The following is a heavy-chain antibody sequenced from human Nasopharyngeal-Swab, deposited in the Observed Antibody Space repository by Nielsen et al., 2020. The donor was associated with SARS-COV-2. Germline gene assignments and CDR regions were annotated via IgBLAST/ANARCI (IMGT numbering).Heavy chain of an antibody. Sequence: GESLKISCAASGFTFSDYYMSWIRQAPGKGLEWVSYISSGGSTIYYADSVKGRFTISRDNAKNSLYLQMNSLRAEDTAVYYCAREEWPASHAFDIWGQGTMVTVSS. CDR2: ISSGGSTI. D-gene: IGHD3-3*01. CDR3: AREEWPASHAFDI. V-gene: IGHV3-11*04. J-gene: IGHJ3*02. CDR1: GFTFSDYY.